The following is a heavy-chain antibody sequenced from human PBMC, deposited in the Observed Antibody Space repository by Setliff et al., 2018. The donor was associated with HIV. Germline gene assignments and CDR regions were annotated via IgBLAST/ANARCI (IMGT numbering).Heavy chain of an antibody. V-gene: IGHV4-38-2*01. CDR1: GYSVNSDYH. CDR3: ARPGLVERDDAFDI. D-gene: IGHD6-6*01. J-gene: IGHJ3*02. CDR2: VYHSGST. Sequence: PSETLSLTCVVSGYSVNSDYHWGWIRQSPGSRLETPGRGLEWIGQVYHSGSTYYNPSLRGRVTISLDTSKNQFSLKLRSVTAADTAVYYCARPGLVERDDAFDIWGRGTMVTVSS.